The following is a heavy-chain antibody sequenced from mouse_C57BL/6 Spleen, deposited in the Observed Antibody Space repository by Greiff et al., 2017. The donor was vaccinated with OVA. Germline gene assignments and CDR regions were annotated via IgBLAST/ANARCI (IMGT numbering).Heavy chain of an antibody. J-gene: IGHJ2*01. CDR2: ISYDGSN. CDR1: GYSITSGYY. Sequence: EVKLQESGPGLVKPSQSLSLTCSVTGYSITSGYYWNWIRQFPGNKLEWMGYISYDGSNNYNPSLKNRISITRDTSKNQFFLKLNSVTTEDTATYYCARVSTNWDYFDYWGQGTTLTVSS. D-gene: IGHD4-1*01. V-gene: IGHV3-6*01. CDR3: ARVSTNWDYFDY.